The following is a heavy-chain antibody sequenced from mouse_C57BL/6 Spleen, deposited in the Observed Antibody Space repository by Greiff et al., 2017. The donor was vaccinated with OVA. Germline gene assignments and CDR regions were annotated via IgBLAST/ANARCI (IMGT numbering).Heavy chain of an antibody. D-gene: IGHD2-1*01. J-gene: IGHJ4*01. CDR3: DYYGNYLYDYAMDY. Sequence: QVQLQQSGTELVKPGASVKLSCKASGYTFTSYWMHWVKQRPGQGLEWIGNINPSNGGTNYNEKFKSKATLTVDKSSSTAYMQLSSLTSEDSAVYYGDYYGNYLYDYAMDYWGQGTSVTVSS. V-gene: IGHV1-53*01. CDR1: GYTFTSYW. CDR2: INPSNGGT.